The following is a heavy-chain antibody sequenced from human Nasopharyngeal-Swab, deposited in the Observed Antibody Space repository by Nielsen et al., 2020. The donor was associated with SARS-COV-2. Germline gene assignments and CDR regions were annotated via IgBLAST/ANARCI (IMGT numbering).Heavy chain of an antibody. D-gene: IGHD6-19*01. CDR2: IFYNGNT. CDR1: GDSIDRSSFY. Sequence: GSLRLSCSVPGDSIDRSSFYWAWIRQPPGKGLEWFGSIFYNGNTYYNPSLKSRVTISVDTSKNEFSVKLSSATAADTAVYYCARRQSSGWYGSFDYWGQGRLVTVSS. V-gene: IGHV4-39*01. CDR3: ARRQSSGWYGSFDY. J-gene: IGHJ4*02.